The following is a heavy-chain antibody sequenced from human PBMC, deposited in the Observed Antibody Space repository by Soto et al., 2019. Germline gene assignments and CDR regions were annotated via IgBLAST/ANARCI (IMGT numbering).Heavy chain of an antibody. CDR1: GFTLSSYS. V-gene: IGHV3-48*02. CDR3: ARYYYESSGDLYFDY. CDR2: ITSSSSTI. J-gene: IGHJ4*02. D-gene: IGHD3-22*01. Sequence: PGGSLRLSCAASGFTLSSYSMNWVRLAPGKGLEWVSYITSSSSTIYYADAVKGRVTTPRDNAKNSLYLQMNSLRDEDTAVDYCARYYYESSGDLYFDYWGQGTLGTVSS.